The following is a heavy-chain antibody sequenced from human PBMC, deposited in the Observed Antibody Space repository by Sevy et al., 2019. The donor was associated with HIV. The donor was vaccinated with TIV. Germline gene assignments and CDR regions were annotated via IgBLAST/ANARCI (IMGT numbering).Heavy chain of an antibody. CDR1: GFTLSSYA. D-gene: IGHD3-3*01. Sequence: GGSLRLSCAASGFTLSSYAMTWVRHSPGKGLEWVSTISHTSESSYYADSVKGRFTISRDNSKNTLYLQMNCLRAEDTAVYYCAGRRVGDFWSGSVRGPWAGGPLFDYWGQGTLVTVSS. J-gene: IGHJ4*02. V-gene: IGHV3-23*01. CDR2: ISHTSESS. CDR3: AGRRVGDFWSGSVRGPWAGGPLFDY.